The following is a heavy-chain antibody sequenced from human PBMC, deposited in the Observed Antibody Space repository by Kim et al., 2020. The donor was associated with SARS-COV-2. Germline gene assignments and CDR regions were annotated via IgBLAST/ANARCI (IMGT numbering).Heavy chain of an antibody. V-gene: IGHV4-39*07. D-gene: IGHD3-10*01. CDR2: IYYSGST. Sequence: SETLSLTCTVSGGSISSSSYYWGWIRQPPGKGLEWIGSIYYSGSTYYNPSLKSRVTLSVDTSKNQFSLKLSSVTAADTAVYYCARSNTYYYGSGSSYYFDYWGQGTLVTVSS. CDR1: GGSISSSSYY. J-gene: IGHJ4*02. CDR3: ARSNTYYYGSGSSYYFDY.